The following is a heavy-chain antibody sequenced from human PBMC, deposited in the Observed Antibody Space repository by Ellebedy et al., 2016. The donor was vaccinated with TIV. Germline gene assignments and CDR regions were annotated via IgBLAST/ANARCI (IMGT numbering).Heavy chain of an antibody. Sequence: PGGSLRLSCAASGFTFSSYWMHWVRQAPGQGLVWVSHINTDGSYTTYADSVKGRFTISRDNAKNTLYLQMNSLRVEDTAVYYCARDRNDGSGSHLGYFDYWGQGTLVPVSS. D-gene: IGHD3-10*01. CDR1: GFTFSSYW. CDR2: INTDGSYT. CDR3: ARDRNDGSGSHLGYFDY. J-gene: IGHJ4*02. V-gene: IGHV3-74*01.